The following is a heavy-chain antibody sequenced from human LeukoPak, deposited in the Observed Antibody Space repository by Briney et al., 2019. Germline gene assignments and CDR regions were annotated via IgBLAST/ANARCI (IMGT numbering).Heavy chain of an antibody. CDR1: GGSFSGYY. J-gene: IGHJ4*02. D-gene: IGHD2/OR15-2a*01. CDR3: ARGLIGY. CDR2: INHSGST. Sequence: KPSETLSLTCAVYGGSFSGYYWSWIRQPPGKGLEWIGEINHSGSTNYNPSLKSRVTISVDTSKNQFSLKLSSVTAADTAVYYCARGLIGYWGQGTLLTVSS. V-gene: IGHV4-34*01.